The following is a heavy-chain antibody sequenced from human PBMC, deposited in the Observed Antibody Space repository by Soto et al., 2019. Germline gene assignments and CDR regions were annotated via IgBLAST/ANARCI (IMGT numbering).Heavy chain of an antibody. V-gene: IGHV3-21*01. D-gene: IGHD2-2*01. J-gene: IGHJ6*02. Sequence: EVQLVESGGGLVKPGGSLRLSCAASGFTFSSYSMNWVRQAPGKGLEWVSSISSSSSYIYYADSVKGRFTISRDNAKNSLYLQMNSLRAEDTAVYYCARDQHTIDYGMDGWGQGTTVTVSS. CDR1: GFTFSSYS. CDR2: ISSSSSYI. CDR3: ARDQHTIDYGMDG.